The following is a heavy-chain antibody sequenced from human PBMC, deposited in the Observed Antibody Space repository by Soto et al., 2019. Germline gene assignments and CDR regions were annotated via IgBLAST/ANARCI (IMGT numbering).Heavy chain of an antibody. D-gene: IGHD5-18*01. CDR1: GFVFSDSA. V-gene: IGHV3-73*02. J-gene: IGHJ4*02. CDR3: ASRRDCTAVDPFDH. CDR2: IRNKTNNYAT. Sequence: EVQLVENGGALVQPGGSLRVSCEGSGFVFSDSAIHWVRQASGKGLEWVGRIRNKTNNYATADNGPVKGRFTSSRDDSKNTVYLQMNNLKPGDTAVYYCASRRDCTAVDPFDHWGQGTRVNVSS.